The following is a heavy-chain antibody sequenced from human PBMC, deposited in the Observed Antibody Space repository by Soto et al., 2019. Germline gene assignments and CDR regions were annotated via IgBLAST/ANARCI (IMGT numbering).Heavy chain of an antibody. Sequence: PSETLSLTCTVSGGSISNYYWTWIRQPPGKGLEWIGYIYYSGSTYYSPSLESRVTISVDTSKNQFSLKLSSVTAADTAVYYCARSVTPWGQGTLVTVSS. CDR3: ARSVTP. CDR2: IYYSGST. D-gene: IGHD3-10*01. J-gene: IGHJ5*02. V-gene: IGHV4-59*12. CDR1: GGSISNYY.